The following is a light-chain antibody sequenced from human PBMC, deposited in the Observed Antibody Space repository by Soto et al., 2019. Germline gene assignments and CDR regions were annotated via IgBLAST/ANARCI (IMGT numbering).Light chain of an antibody. J-gene: IGLJ3*02. V-gene: IGLV1-44*01. Sequence: QSVLTQPPSASGTPGQRVTISCSGSSYNIGSNAVSWYQQLPGTAPKVLIYSNNQRPSVVPDRFSGSKSGTSASLAISGLQSEDDADYYCATWDDSLNGWVFGGGTKLTV. CDR3: ATWDDSLNGWV. CDR2: SNN. CDR1: SYNIGSNA.